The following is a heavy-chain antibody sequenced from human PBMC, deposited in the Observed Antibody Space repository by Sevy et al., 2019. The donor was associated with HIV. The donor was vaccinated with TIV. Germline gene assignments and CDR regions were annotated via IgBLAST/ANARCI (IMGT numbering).Heavy chain of an antibody. J-gene: IGHJ5*02. Sequence: GGYLRLSCAGSGFDVSNNYMSCVRQAPGKGLEWVSIIYSSGTTYYAESVKGRFTISRDKSKNTVYLQMSSLIAYDTAFYHCARDHSWRPGWFDPWGQGTLVTVSS. CDR2: IYSSGTT. CDR3: ARDHSWRPGWFDP. V-gene: IGHV3-53*01. D-gene: IGHD1-20*01. CDR1: GFDVSNNY.